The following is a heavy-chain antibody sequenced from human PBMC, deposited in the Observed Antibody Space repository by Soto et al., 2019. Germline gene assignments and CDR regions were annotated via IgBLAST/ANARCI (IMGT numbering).Heavy chain of an antibody. J-gene: IGHJ6*02. D-gene: IGHD4-17*01. CDR3: ARASTTVYYYYGMDV. CDR1: GGSISSYY. CDR2: IYYSGST. Sequence: PSETLSLTCTVSGGSISSYYWSWIRQPPGKGLEWIGYIYYSGSTNYNPSLKSRVTISVDTSKNQFSLKLSSVTAADTAVYYCARASTTVYYYYGMDVWGQGTTVTVSS. V-gene: IGHV4-59*01.